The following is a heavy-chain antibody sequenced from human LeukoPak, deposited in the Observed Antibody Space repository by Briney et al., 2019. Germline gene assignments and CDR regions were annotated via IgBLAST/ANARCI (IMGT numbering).Heavy chain of an antibody. CDR3: ASNTAVGATQGLDAFDI. CDR2: IYHSGST. CDR1: GGSISSSNW. V-gene: IGHV4-4*02. J-gene: IGHJ3*02. D-gene: IGHD1-26*01. Sequence: SETLSLTCAVSGGSISSSNWWSWVRQPPGKGLEWIGGIYHSGSTNYNPSLKSRVTISVDKSKNQFSLKLSSVTAADTAVYYCASNTAVGATQGLDAFDIWGQGTMVTVSS.